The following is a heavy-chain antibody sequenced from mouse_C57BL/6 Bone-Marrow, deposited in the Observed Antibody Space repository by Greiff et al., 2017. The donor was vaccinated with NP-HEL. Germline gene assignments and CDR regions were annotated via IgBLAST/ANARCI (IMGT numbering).Heavy chain of an antibody. J-gene: IGHJ4*01. Sequence: VHLVESGAELAKPGASVKLSCKASGYTFTSYWMHWVKQRPGQGLEWIGYINPSSGYTKYNQKFKDKATLTADKSSSTAYMQLSSLTYEDSAVYYCALITTVPYYYAMDYWGQGTSVTVSS. CDR2: INPSSGYT. D-gene: IGHD1-1*01. V-gene: IGHV1-7*01. CDR1: GYTFTSYW. CDR3: ALITTVPYYYAMDY.